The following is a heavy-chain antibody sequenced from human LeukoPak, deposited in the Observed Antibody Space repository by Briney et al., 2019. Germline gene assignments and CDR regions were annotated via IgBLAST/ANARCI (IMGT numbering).Heavy chain of an antibody. Sequence: ASVNVSCKASRYTFTVYYMHWVRQAPGQGLEWMGWINPNSGGTNYAQKFQGWVTMTRDTSISTAYMELSRLRSDDTAVYHCARWGFLEWSFDYWGQGTLVTVSS. CDR1: RYTFTVYY. D-gene: IGHD3-3*01. CDR2: INPNSGGT. V-gene: IGHV1-2*04. CDR3: ARWGFLEWSFDY. J-gene: IGHJ4*02.